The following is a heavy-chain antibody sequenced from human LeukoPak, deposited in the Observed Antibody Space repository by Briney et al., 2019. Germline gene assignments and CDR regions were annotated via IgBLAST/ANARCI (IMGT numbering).Heavy chain of an antibody. CDR3: ARSVLGYSYGEVAFDI. V-gene: IGHV3-66*01. J-gene: IGHJ3*02. Sequence: SGGSLRLSCAASGFTARSHYMNWVRQTPGKGLEWVSAIYSGGSASTYYADSVKGRFTISRDNSRNTLYLQMNSLRAEDTAVYYCARSVLGYSYGEVAFDIWGQGTMVAVSS. CDR2: IYSGGSAST. D-gene: IGHD5-18*01. CDR1: GFTARSHY.